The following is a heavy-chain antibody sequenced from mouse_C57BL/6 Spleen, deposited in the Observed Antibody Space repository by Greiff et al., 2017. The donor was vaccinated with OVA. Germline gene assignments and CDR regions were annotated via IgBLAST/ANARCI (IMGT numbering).Heavy chain of an antibody. V-gene: IGHV1-9*01. Sequence: QVQLQQSGAELMKPGASVKLSCKATGYTFTGYWIEWVKQRPGHGLEWIGEILPGGGSTNYNEKFKGKATFTADTSSNTAYMQLSSLTTEDSAIYYCARDSSGPAWFAYWGQGTLVTVSA. CDR1: GYTFTGYW. CDR3: ARDSSGPAWFAY. D-gene: IGHD3-2*02. J-gene: IGHJ3*01. CDR2: ILPGGGST.